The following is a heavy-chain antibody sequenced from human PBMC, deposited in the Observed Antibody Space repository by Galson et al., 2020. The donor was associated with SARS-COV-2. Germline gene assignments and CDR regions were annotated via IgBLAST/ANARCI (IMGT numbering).Heavy chain of an antibody. CDR1: GGSISSGAYY. J-gene: IGHJ6*02. Sequence: ASETLSLTCTVSGGSISSGAYYWSWIRHHPGKGLEWIGHIYYSGSTYYNPSLMSRVTISLDTSKNQFSLKVSSMTAADTAVYYCARIASARNGMDVWGQGTTVTVSS. CDR3: ARIASARNGMDV. V-gene: IGHV4-31*03. CDR2: IYYSGST. D-gene: IGHD6-25*01.